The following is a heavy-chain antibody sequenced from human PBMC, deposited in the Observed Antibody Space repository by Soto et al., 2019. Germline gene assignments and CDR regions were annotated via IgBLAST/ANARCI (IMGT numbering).Heavy chain of an antibody. Sequence: PGGSLRLSCAASGFTFSSYGMHWVRQAPGKGLEWVAVISYDGSNKYYADSVKGRFTISRDNAKNSLYLQMNSLRDEDTAVYYCARAREDIVFLNWFDPWGHGT. V-gene: IGHV3-30*03. CDR1: GFTFSSYG. J-gene: IGHJ5*02. CDR3: ARAREDIVFLNWFDP. CDR2: ISYDGSNK. D-gene: IGHD2-15*01.